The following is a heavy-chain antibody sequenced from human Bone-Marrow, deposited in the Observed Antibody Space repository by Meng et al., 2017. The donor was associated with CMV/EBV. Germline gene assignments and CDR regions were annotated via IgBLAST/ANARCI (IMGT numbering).Heavy chain of an antibody. D-gene: IGHD3-3*01. J-gene: IGHJ3*02. Sequence: ASVKVSCNASGYTFTSNYMHWVRQAPGQGLEWMGIINPSGGSTSYAQKFQGRFPMTRDTSTSTVYMQLSSLRCEDTAVYYWARVATFDGFWYPSVGAFDIWGQGTMVTVSS. V-gene: IGHV1-46*01. CDR2: INPSGGST. CDR3: ARVATFDGFWYPSVGAFDI. CDR1: GYTFTSNY.